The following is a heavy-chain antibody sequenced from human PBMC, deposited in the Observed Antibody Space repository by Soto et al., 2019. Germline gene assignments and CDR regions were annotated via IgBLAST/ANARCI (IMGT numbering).Heavy chain of an antibody. J-gene: IGHJ6*02. CDR3: ARHVLPCSASPCYGVDV. Sequence: PGESLKISCKGSGYSFTSYWIAWVRQMPGKGLEWMGRIDPSDSYTNYSPSFQGHVTISADKSISTAYLQWSSLKASDTAMYFCARHVLPCSASPCYGVDVWGQGTTVTVSS. V-gene: IGHV5-10-1*01. D-gene: IGHD6-25*01. CDR2: IDPSDSYT. CDR1: GYSFTSYW.